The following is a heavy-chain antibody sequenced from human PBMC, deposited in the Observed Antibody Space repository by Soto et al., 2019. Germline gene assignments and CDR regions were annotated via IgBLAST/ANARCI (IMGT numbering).Heavy chain of an antibody. CDR3: ARDWSGPGNSAYYYYNMDV. D-gene: IGHD3-3*01. CDR2: INSDGSST. Sequence: EVQLVESGGGLVQPGGSLRLSCAASGFIFSNSWMHWVRQAPGKGLVWVSRINSDGSSTDYADSVKGRFTISRDNAKNTLYLKMNSLRAEDTALYSCARDWSGPGNSAYYYYNMDVWGKGTTVTVSS. J-gene: IGHJ6*03. V-gene: IGHV3-74*01. CDR1: GFIFSNSW.